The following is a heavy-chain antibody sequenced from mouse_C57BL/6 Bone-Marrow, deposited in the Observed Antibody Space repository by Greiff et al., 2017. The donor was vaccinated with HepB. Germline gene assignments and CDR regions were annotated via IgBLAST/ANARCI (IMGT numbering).Heavy chain of an antibody. CDR1: GYTFTSYW. CDR3: ARSNYGNSFAY. V-gene: IGHV1-59*01. Sequence: QVQLQQPGAELVRPGTSVKLSCKASGYTFTSYWMHWVKQRPGQGLEWIGVIDPSDSYTNYNQKFKGKATLTVDTSSSTAYMQLSSLTSEDSAVYYCARSNYGNSFAYWGQGTLVTVSA. CDR2: IDPSDSYT. D-gene: IGHD2-1*01. J-gene: IGHJ3*01.